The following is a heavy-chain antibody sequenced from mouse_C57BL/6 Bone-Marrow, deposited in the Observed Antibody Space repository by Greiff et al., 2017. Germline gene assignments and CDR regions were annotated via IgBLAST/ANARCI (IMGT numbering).Heavy chain of an antibody. CDR1: GIDFSRYW. CDR2: INPDSSTI. D-gene: IGHD2-10*02. V-gene: IGHV4-1*01. Sequence: EVKLQQSGGGLVQPGGSLKLSCAASGIDFSRYWMSWVRRAPGKGLEWIGEINPDSSTINYAPSLKDKFIISRDNAKNTLYLQMSKVRSEDTALYYCARRRYGNSYAMDYWGQGTSVTVSS. J-gene: IGHJ4*01. CDR3: ARRRYGNSYAMDY.